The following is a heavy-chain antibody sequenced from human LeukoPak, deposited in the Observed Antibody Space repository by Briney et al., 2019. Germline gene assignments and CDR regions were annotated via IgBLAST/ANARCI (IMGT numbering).Heavy chain of an antibody. D-gene: IGHD3-10*01. CDR2: ISAYNGNT. V-gene: IGHV1-18*01. J-gene: IGHJ6*03. CDR1: GYTFTSYG. CDR3: ARVGGGFGEFPKHYYYYYMDV. Sequence: GASVKVSCKASGYTFTSYGISWVRQAPGQGLEWMGWISAYNGNTNYAQKLQGRVTMTTDTSTSTAYMELRSLRSDDTAVYYCARVGGGFGEFPKHYYYYYMDVWGKGTTVTVSS.